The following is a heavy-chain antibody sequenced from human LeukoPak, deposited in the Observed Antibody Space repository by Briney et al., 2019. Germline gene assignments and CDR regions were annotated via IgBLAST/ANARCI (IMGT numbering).Heavy chain of an antibody. V-gene: IGHV3-48*01. CDR2: ISSSSSTI. Sequence: PGGSLRLSCAASGFTFSAYDMNWVRQAPGKGLEWFSSISSSSSTIYYADSVKGRFTISRDNAKSSLYLQMNSLRAEDTAMYYCARTYGDYVYFDYWGQGTLVTVSS. CDR1: GFTFSAYD. J-gene: IGHJ4*02. CDR3: ARTYGDYVYFDY. D-gene: IGHD4-17*01.